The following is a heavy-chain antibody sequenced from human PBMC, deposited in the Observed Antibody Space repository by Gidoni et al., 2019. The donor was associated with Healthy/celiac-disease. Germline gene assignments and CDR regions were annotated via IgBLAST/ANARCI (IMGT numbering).Heavy chain of an antibody. CDR3: ARRRGRGWYLNGFDP. CDR2: IYYSGST. CDR1: GGSISRYY. D-gene: IGHD6-19*01. Sequence: QVQLQESCPGLVKPSETLSPTCTVSGGSISRYYWSWIRQPPGKGLEWIGYIYYSGSTNYNPSLKSRVTISVDTSKNQFSLKLSSVTAADTAVYYCARRRGRGWYLNGFDPWGQGTLVTVSS. V-gene: IGHV4-59*08. J-gene: IGHJ5*02.